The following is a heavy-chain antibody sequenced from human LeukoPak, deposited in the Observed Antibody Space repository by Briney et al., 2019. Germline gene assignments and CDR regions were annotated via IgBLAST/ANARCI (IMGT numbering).Heavy chain of an antibody. CDR2: IYSTGST. Sequence: KSSETLSLTCTVSGGSISSYYWCWIRQPAGKGLEWIGRIYSTGSTNYNPSLKSRVTMSVDTSKNQFSLRLRSVTAADTAVYYCARQIASAGTAGFDFWGQGALVTVSS. CDR1: GGSISSYY. D-gene: IGHD6-13*01. V-gene: IGHV4-4*07. CDR3: ARQIASAGTAGFDF. J-gene: IGHJ4*02.